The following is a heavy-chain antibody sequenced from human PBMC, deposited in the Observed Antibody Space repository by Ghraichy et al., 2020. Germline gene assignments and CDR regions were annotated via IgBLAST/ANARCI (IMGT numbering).Heavy chain of an antibody. CDR3: ARGRAPAVAGTGYYFDY. D-gene: IGHD6-19*01. Sequence: SETLSLTCAVYGGSFSGYYWSWIRQPPGKGLEWIGEINHSGSTNYNPSLKSRVTISVDTSKNQFSLKLSSVTAADTAVYYCARGRAPAVAGTGYYFDYWGQGTLVTVSS. CDR2: INHSGST. CDR1: GGSFSGYY. V-gene: IGHV4-34*01. J-gene: IGHJ4*02.